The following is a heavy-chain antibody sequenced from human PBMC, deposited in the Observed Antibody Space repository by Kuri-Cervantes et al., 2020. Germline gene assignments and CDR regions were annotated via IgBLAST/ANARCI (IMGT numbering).Heavy chain of an antibody. V-gene: IGHV3-21*01. CDR1: GFTFSSYG. J-gene: IGHJ4*02. D-gene: IGHD1-1*01. Sequence: GESLKISCVVSGFTFSSYGMHWVRQAPGKVLEWVSSITSTSNYIYYADSVKGRFTISRDNAKNSLYLQMNSLRAEDTAVYYCAPGRCFMELGPYYWGQGTLVTVSS. CDR2: ITSTSNYI. CDR3: APGRCFMELGPYY.